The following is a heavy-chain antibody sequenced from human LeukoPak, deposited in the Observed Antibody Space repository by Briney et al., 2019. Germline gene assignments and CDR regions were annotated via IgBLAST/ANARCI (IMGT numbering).Heavy chain of an antibody. V-gene: IGHV2-5*01. D-gene: IGHD6-19*01. J-gene: IGHJ4*02. Sequence: SGPTLVNPTQTLTLTCTFSGFSLSTRGVGVGWIRQPPGKALEWLALIYWNDEKRIIPSLKSRLTLTKGTSKNQVVLTMTNMDPVDTATYYCAHPLEEQWLVAFDYWGQGTLVTVSS. CDR2: IYWNDEK. CDR1: GFSLSTRGVG. CDR3: AHPLEEQWLVAFDY.